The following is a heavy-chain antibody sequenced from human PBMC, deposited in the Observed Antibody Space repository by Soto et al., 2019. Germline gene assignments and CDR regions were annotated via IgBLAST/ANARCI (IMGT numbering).Heavy chain of an antibody. J-gene: IGHJ4*02. CDR3: AHEQWLVRPFDY. CDR1: GFSLSTSGGG. CDR2: IFWNDDK. Sequence: SGPTLVNPTQTLTLTCTFSGFSLSTSGGGVGWLRQPPGKALEWLALIFWNDDKRYSPSLKSRLTITKDTSKNQVVLTVANMDPVDTATYYCAHEQWLVRPFDYWGQGTLVTVSS. D-gene: IGHD6-19*01. V-gene: IGHV2-5*01.